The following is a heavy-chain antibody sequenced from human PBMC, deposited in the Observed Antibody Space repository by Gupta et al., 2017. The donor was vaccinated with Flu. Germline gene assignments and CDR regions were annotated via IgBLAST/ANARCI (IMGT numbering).Heavy chain of an antibody. V-gene: IGHV3-30*18. CDR1: GFTFSSYG. D-gene: IGHD3-10*01. J-gene: IGHJ4*02. CDR2: ISYDGSNK. CDR3: AKDGSGYYEY. Sequence: VQLVESGGGVVQPGRSLRLSCAASGFTFSSYGMHWVRQAPGKGLEWVAVISYDGSNKYYADSVKGRFTISRDNSKNTLYLQMNSLRAEDTAVYYCAKDGSGYYEYWGQGTLVTVSS.